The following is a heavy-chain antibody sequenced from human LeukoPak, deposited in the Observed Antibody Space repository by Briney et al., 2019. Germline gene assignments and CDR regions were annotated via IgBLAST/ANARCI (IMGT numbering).Heavy chain of an antibody. CDR1: GYTFTGYF. CDR2: INPNSGGT. D-gene: IGHD2-15*01. J-gene: IGHJ5*02. Sequence: GASVKVSCKASGYTFTGYFMHWVRQAPGQGLEWMGWINPNSGGTNYAQKFQGRVTMTRDTSISTAYMELSRLRSDDTAVYYCARDFPKRLIVENWFDPWGQGTLVTVSS. V-gene: IGHV1-2*02. CDR3: ARDFPKRLIVENWFDP.